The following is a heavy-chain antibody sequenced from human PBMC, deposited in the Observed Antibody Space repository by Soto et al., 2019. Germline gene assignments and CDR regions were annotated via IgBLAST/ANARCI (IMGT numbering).Heavy chain of an antibody. D-gene: IGHD2-15*01. CDR2: ISSSSSYI. Sequence: PGASLRLSCAAPGFTFSSYSMNCVRQAPGKGLEWVSSISSSSSYIYYADSVKGRFTISRANAKNSLYLQMNSLRAEDTAVYYFARDWLSSGEDIVVVVSPPALWGQGTTVTVYS. CDR1: GFTFSSYS. J-gene: IGHJ6*02. CDR3: ARDWLSSGEDIVVVVSPPAL. V-gene: IGHV3-21*01.